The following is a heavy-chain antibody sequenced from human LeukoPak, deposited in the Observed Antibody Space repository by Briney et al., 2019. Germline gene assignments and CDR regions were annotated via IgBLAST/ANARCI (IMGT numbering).Heavy chain of an antibody. V-gene: IGHV3-66*01. CDR3: ARTGYSSSWYVGFDY. J-gene: IGHJ4*02. Sequence: GGSLRLSCAASGFTVSSNYMSWVRQAPGKGLEWVSVIYSGGSTYYADSVKGRFTISRGNSKNTLYLQMNSLRAEDTAVYYCARTGYSSSWYVGFDYWGQGTLVTVSS. CDR1: GFTVSSNY. D-gene: IGHD6-13*01. CDR2: IYSGGST.